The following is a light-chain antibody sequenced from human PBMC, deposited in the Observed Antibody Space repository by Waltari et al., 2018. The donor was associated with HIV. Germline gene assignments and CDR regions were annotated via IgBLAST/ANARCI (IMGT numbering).Light chain of an antibody. Sequence: EFVLPPPPGTQISCTGDRVALSCMASQILRSKYLAWYQQKVGQAPRLLIYGVSNRATGIPDRFSGSESDTDFTLTITRLEPEDFAVYYCQQYGTTPPHTFGGGTKVEIK. V-gene: IGKV3-20*01. J-gene: IGKJ4*01. CDR3: QQYGTTPPHT. CDR2: GVS. CDR1: QILRSKY.